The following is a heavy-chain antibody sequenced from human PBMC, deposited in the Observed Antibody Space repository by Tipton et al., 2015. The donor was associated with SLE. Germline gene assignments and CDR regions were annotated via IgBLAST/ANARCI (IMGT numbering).Heavy chain of an antibody. J-gene: IGHJ4*02. Sequence: TLSLTCTVSGGPIINTNYYWDWIRQSPGKGLEWIGHVLYSGTTNYNPSLKSRVTISVDTSKIQFSLKLTSVTAADTAVYYCVNSLVRSSWYPYYFDYWGQGTLVTVSS. CDR2: VLYSGTT. V-gene: IGHV4-39*01. CDR3: VNSLVRSSWYPYYFDY. CDR1: GGPIINTNYY. D-gene: IGHD6-13*01.